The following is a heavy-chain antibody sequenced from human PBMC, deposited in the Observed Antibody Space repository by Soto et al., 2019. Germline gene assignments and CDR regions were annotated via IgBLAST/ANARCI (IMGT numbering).Heavy chain of an antibody. J-gene: IGHJ6*02. CDR2: ISAYNGNT. CDR1: GYTFTSYG. Sequence: GASVKVSCKASGYTFTSYGISWVRQAPGQGLEWMGWISAYNGNTNYAQKLQGRVTMTTDTSTSTAYMELRSLRSDGTAVYYCARVGYSYGDYYYGMDVWGQGTTVTVSS. V-gene: IGHV1-18*04. CDR3: ARVGYSYGDYYYGMDV. D-gene: IGHD5-18*01.